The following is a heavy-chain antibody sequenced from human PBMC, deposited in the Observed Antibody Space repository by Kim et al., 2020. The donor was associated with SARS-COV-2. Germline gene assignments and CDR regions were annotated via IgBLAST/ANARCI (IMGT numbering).Heavy chain of an antibody. D-gene: IGHD1-26*01. CDR3: ARKVAQELLSLDY. J-gene: IGHJ4*02. CDR1: GYTFTSYD. V-gene: IGHV1-8*01. Sequence: ASVKVSCKASGYTFTSYDINWVRQATGQGLEWMGWMNPNSGNTGYAQKFQGRVTMTRNTSISTAYMELSSLRSEDTAVYYCARKVAQELLSLDYWGQGTLVTVSS. CDR2: MNPNSGNT.